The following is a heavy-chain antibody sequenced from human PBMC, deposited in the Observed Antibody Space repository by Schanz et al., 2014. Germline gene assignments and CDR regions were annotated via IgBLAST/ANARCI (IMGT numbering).Heavy chain of an antibody. CDR2: ISGSGDNT. CDR1: GLTFSNHA. V-gene: IGHV3-23*04. J-gene: IGHJ4*02. D-gene: IGHD4-17*01. Sequence: EVQLVESRGGLVQPGGSLRLSCAASGLTFSNHAMSWVRQAPGKGLEWVSAISGSGDNTFYADSVRGRFTISRDNSKNTLYLQMNSLRAEDTAVYYCVRDTDYHFDYWGQGTLVTVSS. CDR3: VRDTDYHFDY.